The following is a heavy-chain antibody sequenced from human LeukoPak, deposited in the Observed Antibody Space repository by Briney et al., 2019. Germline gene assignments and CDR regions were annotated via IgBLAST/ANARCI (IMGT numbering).Heavy chain of an antibody. CDR2: IHHSGGT. CDR1: GGSFSGYY. V-gene: IGHV4-34*01. CDR3: ARSNALLWFGEPRAPWDY. J-gene: IGHJ4*02. D-gene: IGHD3-10*01. Sequence: SETLSLTCAVYGGSFSGYYWSWIRQPPGKGLEWIGEIHHSGGTNYNPSLKNRVNMSVDTYQSQFYLKLTSVTAADTAVYYCARSNALLWFGEPRAPWDYWGQGTLVTVSS.